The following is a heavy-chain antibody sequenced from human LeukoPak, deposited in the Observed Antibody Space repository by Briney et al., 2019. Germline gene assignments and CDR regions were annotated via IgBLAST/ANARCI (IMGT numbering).Heavy chain of an antibody. CDR1: GGSFSGYY. CDR3: ARGPVVLRYFDWLSRSWFDP. Sequence: SETLSLTCAVYGGSFSGYYWSWIRQPPGKGLEWLGEINHSGSTNYNPSLKSRVTISVDTSKNQFSLKLSSVTAADTAVYYCARGPVVLRYFDWLSRSWFDPWGQGTLVTVSS. CDR2: INHSGST. J-gene: IGHJ5*02. D-gene: IGHD3-9*01. V-gene: IGHV4-34*01.